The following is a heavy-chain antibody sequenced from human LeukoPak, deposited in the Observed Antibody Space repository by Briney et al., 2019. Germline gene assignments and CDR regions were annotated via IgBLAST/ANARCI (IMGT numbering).Heavy chain of an antibody. J-gene: IGHJ4*02. D-gene: IGHD6-13*01. Sequence: GGSLRLSCAASGFTFSNAWMSWVRQARGKGLEGVGRIKSKTDDRTTDYAAPVKDRFTIARDDSKTTLYLQMNSLKTEDTAVYYCTTDIYLAAAGRWGQGTLVTVPS. CDR1: GFTFSNAW. CDR2: IKSKTDDRTT. CDR3: TTDIYLAAAGR. V-gene: IGHV3-15*01.